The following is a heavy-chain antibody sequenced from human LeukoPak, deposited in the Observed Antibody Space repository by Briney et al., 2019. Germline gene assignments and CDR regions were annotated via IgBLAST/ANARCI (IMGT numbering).Heavy chain of an antibody. CDR3: ARGGFHHGFDI. D-gene: IGHD3-22*01. CDR1: GFTFSSHW. CDR2: IDNDGTDT. Sequence: GGSLRLSCAASGFTFSSHWMYWVRQAPGKGLVYVSRIDNDGTDTTFADSVKGRFTISRDNAKNTLYLQMNSLRAEDTAMYYCARGGFHHGFDIWGQGTTVAVSS. V-gene: IGHV3-74*01. J-gene: IGHJ3*02.